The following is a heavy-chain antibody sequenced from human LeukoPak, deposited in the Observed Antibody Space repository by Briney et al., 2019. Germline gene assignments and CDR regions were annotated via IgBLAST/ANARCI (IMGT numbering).Heavy chain of an antibody. CDR1: GGSISSGSYY. D-gene: IGHD1-26*01. V-gene: IGHV4-61*02. CDR2: IYASGST. J-gene: IGHJ3*02. CDR3: AREDPFREASYSGSHQGDAFDI. Sequence: SQTLSLTCTVSGGSISSGSYYWSWIRQPAGKGLEWIGRIYASGSTNYNPSLKSRVTISVDTSKNQFSLKLSSVTAADTAVYYCAREDPFREASYSGSHQGDAFDIWGQGTMVTVSS.